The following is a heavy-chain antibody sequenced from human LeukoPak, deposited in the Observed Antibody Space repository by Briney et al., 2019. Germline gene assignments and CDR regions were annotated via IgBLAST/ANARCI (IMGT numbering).Heavy chain of an antibody. CDR1: GYTFTSYG. V-gene: IGHV1-18*01. J-gene: IGHJ4*02. CDR3: ARRGSLYDFWSGYSLLYFDY. D-gene: IGHD3-3*01. Sequence: AAVSVSCKASGYTFTSYGFSWVRQAPGQGLEWMGWISAYNGNTNYAQKLQGRVTMTTDTSTSTAYMKLRSLRSDDTAVYYCARRGSLYDFWSGYSLLYFDYWGQGTLVTVSS. CDR2: ISAYNGNT.